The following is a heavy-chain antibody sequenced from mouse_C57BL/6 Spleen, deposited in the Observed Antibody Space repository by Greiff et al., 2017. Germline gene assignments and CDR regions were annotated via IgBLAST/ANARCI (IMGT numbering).Heavy chain of an antibody. J-gene: IGHJ2*01. CDR3: ARQELGRYYFDY. Sequence: EVKLVESGGGLVQPGGSLKLSCAASGFTFSDYYMYWVRQTPEKRLEWVAYISNGGGSTYYPDTVQGRFTISRDNAKNTLYLQMSRLKSEDTAMYYCARQELGRYYFDYWGQGTTLTVSS. CDR1: GFTFSDYY. CDR2: ISNGGGST. D-gene: IGHD4-1*01. V-gene: IGHV5-12*01.